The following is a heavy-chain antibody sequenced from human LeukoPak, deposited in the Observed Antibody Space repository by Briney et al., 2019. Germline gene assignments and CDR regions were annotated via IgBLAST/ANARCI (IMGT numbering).Heavy chain of an antibody. J-gene: IGHJ4*02. CDR1: GFTLSSYG. V-gene: IGHV3-33*01. Sequence: PGRSLRLSCAASGFTLSSYGMHWVRQAPGKGLEWVALIWYDGSNKYYRDSVKGRFTISRDNSKKTLYLQMDSLRVEDTAVYYCARDRGFGGVIVRTWDYWGQGTLVTVSS. D-gene: IGHD3-16*02. CDR2: IWYDGSNK. CDR3: ARDRGFGGVIVRTWDY.